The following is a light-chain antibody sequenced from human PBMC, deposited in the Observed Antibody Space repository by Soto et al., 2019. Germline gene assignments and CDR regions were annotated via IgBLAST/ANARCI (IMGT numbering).Light chain of an antibody. CDR2: EVS. CDR3: HSFTYSNTLPYV. Sequence: QSVLTQPASVSGSSGQSITISCSGTNSDIGSYNYVSWYLQHPGKAPKLIVFEVSNRPSGISDRFSGSKSGNTAYLTISGLQTEDEAVYYCHSFTYSNTLPYVFGTGTKVTVL. CDR1: NSDIGSYNY. V-gene: IGLV2-14*01. J-gene: IGLJ1*01.